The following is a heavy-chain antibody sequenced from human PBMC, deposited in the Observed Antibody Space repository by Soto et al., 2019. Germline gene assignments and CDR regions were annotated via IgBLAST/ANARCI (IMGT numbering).Heavy chain of an antibody. CDR3: ARDPVQGPDYYYMDV. CDR1: GFTFSSYG. CDR2: IWYDGSNK. V-gene: IGHV3-33*08. J-gene: IGHJ6*03. Sequence: GGSLRLSCAASGFTFSSYGMHWVRQAPGKGLEWVAVIWYDGSNKYYADSVKGRFTISRDNSKNTLYLQMNSLRAEDTAVYYWARDPVQGPDYYYMDVWGKGTTVTVSS. D-gene: IGHD1-1*01.